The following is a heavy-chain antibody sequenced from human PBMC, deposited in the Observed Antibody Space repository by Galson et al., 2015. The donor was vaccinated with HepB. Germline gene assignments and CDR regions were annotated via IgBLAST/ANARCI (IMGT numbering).Heavy chain of an antibody. J-gene: IGHJ4*02. CDR2: ISGYNGNT. Sequence: SVKVSCKANGHSFSSYGVTWVRQAPGQGLEWMGWISGYNGNTDYAQKFQGRVTVTTDTSTSTIYIEVKNLRSDDTAMYYCARARYSTSPPDYWGQGTLVTVSS. CDR3: ARARYSTSPPDY. D-gene: IGHD6-13*01. V-gene: IGHV1-18*01. CDR1: GHSFSSYG.